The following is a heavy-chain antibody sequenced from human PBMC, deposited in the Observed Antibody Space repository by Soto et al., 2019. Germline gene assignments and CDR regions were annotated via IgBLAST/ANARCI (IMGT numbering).Heavy chain of an antibody. J-gene: IGHJ6*02. V-gene: IGHV3-53*01. D-gene: IGHD3-16*01. CDR2: IYSGGST. Sequence: GGSLRLSCAASGFTVSSNYMSWVRQAPGKGLEWVSVIYSGGSTYYADSVKGRFTISRDNSKNTLYLQMNSLRAEDTAVYYCARDLPRLMPVPHYGMDVWGQGTTVTVSS. CDR3: ARDLPRLMPVPHYGMDV. CDR1: GFTVSSNY.